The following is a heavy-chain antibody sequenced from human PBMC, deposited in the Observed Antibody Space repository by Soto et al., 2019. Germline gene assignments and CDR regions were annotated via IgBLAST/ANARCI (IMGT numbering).Heavy chain of an antibody. CDR1: GGSISNYF. CDR2: VYSSGST. Sequence: SETLSLTCTVSGGSISNYFWSWIRQPPGKGLEWIGCVYSSGSTNYNPSLKSRVTISVDTSKNQFSLKLSSVTAADTAVYYCARHKITIFGTTYYYGMDVWGQGTTVTVSS. V-gene: IGHV4-59*01. D-gene: IGHD3-3*01. CDR3: ARHKITIFGTTYYYGMDV. J-gene: IGHJ6*02.